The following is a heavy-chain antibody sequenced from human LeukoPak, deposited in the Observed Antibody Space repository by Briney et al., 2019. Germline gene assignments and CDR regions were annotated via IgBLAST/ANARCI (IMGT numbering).Heavy chain of an antibody. J-gene: IGHJ4*02. CDR1: GFTFSSYE. CDR3: AREILTGSHFDY. V-gene: IGHV3-48*03. D-gene: IGHD3-9*01. Sequence: PGGSLRLSCAASGFTFSSYEMNWVRQAPGKGLEWVSYISSSGSTIYYADSVKGRFTISRDNAKNSLYLQMNSLRAEDTAVYYCAREILTGSHFDYWGQGTLVTVSS. CDR2: ISSSGSTI.